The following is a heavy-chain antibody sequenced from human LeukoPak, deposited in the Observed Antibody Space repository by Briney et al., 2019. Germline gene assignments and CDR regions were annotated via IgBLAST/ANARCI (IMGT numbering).Heavy chain of an antibody. CDR1: GFTLSSYS. CDR2: ISRSGENV. J-gene: IGHJ4*02. Sequence: GGSLRLSCVVSGFTLSSYSMNWVRQPPGKGLECVAHISRSGENVQYADSVKGRFTISRDITKNSLYLQMNSLRDEDTAVYYCAKDEGRPEYRGQGTLVTVSS. CDR3: AKDEGRPEY. V-gene: IGHV3-48*02.